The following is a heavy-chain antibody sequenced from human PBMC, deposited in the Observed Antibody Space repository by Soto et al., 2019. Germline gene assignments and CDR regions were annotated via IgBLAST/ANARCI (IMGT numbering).Heavy chain of an antibody. J-gene: IGHJ6*02. CDR1: GYSISSGYY. Sequence: PSETLSLTCAVSGYSISSGYYWGWIRQPPGKGLEWIGSIYHSGSTYYNPSLKSRVTISVDTSKNQFSLKLSSVTAADTAVYYCARGGDFWSGLYYYYGMDVWGQGTTVTVS. V-gene: IGHV4-38-2*01. CDR2: IYHSGST. CDR3: ARGGDFWSGLYYYYGMDV. D-gene: IGHD3-3*01.